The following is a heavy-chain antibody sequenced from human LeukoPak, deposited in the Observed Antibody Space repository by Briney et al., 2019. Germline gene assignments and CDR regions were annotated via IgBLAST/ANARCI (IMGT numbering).Heavy chain of an antibody. D-gene: IGHD4-17*01. V-gene: IGHV2-5*02. CDR2: IYWDDDK. Sequence: SGPTLVNPTQTLTLTCTFSGFSLSTSGVGVGWIRQPPGEALEWLALIYWDDDKRYSPSLKSRLTITKDTSKNQVVLTMTNMDPVDTDTYHCAHRGLYGDFDYWGQGTLVTVSS. CDR1: GFSLSTSGVG. J-gene: IGHJ4*02. CDR3: AHRGLYGDFDY.